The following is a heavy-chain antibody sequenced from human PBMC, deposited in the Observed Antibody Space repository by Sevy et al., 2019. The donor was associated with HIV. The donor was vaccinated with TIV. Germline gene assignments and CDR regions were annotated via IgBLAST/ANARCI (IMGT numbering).Heavy chain of an antibody. D-gene: IGHD3-22*01. CDR2: ISISGDSI. CDR1: GFTFSLYA. CDR3: AKDHDNNWFDP. V-gene: IGHV3-23*01. Sequence: GGSLRLSCAASGFTFSLYAMTWVRQAPGKGLEWVSTISISGDSIYYAHSVKGRFTISRDNSKNTLYLQMNSLRAEDTAIYFCAKDHDNNWFDPWGQGTLVTVSS. J-gene: IGHJ5*02.